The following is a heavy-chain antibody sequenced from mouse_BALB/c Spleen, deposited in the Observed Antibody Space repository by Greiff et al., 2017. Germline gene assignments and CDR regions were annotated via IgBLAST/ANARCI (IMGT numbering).Heavy chain of an antibody. CDR2: IDPANGNT. CDR3: ARRDYYAMDY. J-gene: IGHJ4*01. V-gene: IGHV14-3*02. CDR1: GFNIKDTY. Sequence: VQLQQSGAELVKPGASVKLSCKASGFNIKDTYMHWVKQRPEQGLEWIGRIDPANGNTKYDPKFQGKATIAADSSSNTAYLQLSSLTSEDTAVYYCARRDYYAMDYWGQGTSVTVSS.